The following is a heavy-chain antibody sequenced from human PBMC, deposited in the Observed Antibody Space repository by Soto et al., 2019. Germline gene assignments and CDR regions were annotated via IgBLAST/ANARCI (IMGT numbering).Heavy chain of an antibody. Sequence: ASVXVSXXASGYTXXXXXXXXXRXXPGXXXEWMGWINAGNGNTKYSLKFQGWVTMTRDTSISTAYMELSRLRSDDTAVYYCARDGHCSGGSCYSGGMDVWGQGTTVTVSS. CDR3: ARDGHCSGGSCYSGGMDV. CDR2: INAGNGNT. CDR1: GYTXXXXX. V-gene: IGHV1-2*04. J-gene: IGHJ6*02. D-gene: IGHD2-15*01.